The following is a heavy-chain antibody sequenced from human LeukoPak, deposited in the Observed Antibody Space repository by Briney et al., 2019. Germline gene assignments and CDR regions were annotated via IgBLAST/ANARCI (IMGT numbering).Heavy chain of an antibody. Sequence: PSETLFLTCSVSAGSRSNYYWSWIRQPPGKGLEWIGHIHSNGATSYNPSFKGRVSLSVDTSKNQFSLTLNSVSAADSAVYYCVRSGVTYYGSKDYKWPDASDIWGQGTMVTVSS. D-gene: IGHD3-3*01. V-gene: IGHV4-4*09. J-gene: IGHJ3*02. CDR1: AGSRSNYY. CDR3: VRSGVTYYGSKDYKWPDASDI. CDR2: IHSNGAT.